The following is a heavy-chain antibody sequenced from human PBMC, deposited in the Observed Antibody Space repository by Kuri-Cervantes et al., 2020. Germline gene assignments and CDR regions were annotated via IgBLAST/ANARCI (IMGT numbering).Heavy chain of an antibody. Sequence: GGSLRLSCAASGFTFSTYAMRWVRQAPGKGLEWVGRIKSKTDGGTTDYAAPVKGRFTISRDDSKNTLYLQMDSLKTEDTAVYYCATWRSGAPDIWSRGATVTVSS. D-gene: IGHD1-26*01. CDR3: ATWRSGAPDI. J-gene: IGHJ6*04. V-gene: IGHV3-15*01. CDR2: IKSKTDGGTT. CDR1: GFTFSTYA.